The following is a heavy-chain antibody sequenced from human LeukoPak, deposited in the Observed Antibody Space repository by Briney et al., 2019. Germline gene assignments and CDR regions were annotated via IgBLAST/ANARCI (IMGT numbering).Heavy chain of an antibody. V-gene: IGHV1-69*13. CDR2: IIPIFGTA. D-gene: IGHD4-23*01. CDR1: GGTFISYA. Sequence: ASVKVSCKASGGTFISYAISWVRQAPGQGLEWMGGIIPIFGTANYAQKFQGRVTITADESTSTAYMELSSLRSEDTAVYYCARLLPGGGKAFDIWGQGTMVTVSS. CDR3: ARLLPGGGKAFDI. J-gene: IGHJ3*02.